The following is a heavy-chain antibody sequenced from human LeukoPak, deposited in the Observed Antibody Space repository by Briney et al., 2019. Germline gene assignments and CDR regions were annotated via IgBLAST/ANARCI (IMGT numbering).Heavy chain of an antibody. CDR3: ARDFGILGTLAIDYYYGMDV. D-gene: IGHD2-2*03. CDR2: IQQHGSET. CDR1: GFTFSNYW. J-gene: IGHJ6*02. V-gene: IGHV3-7*01. Sequence: GGSLRLSCEGSGFTFSNYWMSWVRQAPGKGLEWVANIQQHGSETYYGDSVKGRFTISRDNAKNTLYLQMNSLRAEDSAVYYCARDFGILGTLAIDYYYGMDVWGQGTTVTVSS.